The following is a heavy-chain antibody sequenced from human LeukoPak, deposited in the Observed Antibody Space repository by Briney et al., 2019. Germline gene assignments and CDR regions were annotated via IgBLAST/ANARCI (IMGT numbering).Heavy chain of an antibody. CDR2: INLGGDAT. Sequence: ASVKVSCKASGYSSTYVFTTYPIHWVRQAPGQGLEWLGMINLGGDATIYAQKFQGRVTLTSDSSTTTVYMELSSLKSDDTGLYYCARKWSSRDWFDPWGQGTLVTVSS. J-gene: IGHJ5*02. V-gene: IGHV1-46*01. CDR1: GYSSTYVFTTYP. D-gene: IGHD2-8*01. CDR3: ARKWSSRDWFDP.